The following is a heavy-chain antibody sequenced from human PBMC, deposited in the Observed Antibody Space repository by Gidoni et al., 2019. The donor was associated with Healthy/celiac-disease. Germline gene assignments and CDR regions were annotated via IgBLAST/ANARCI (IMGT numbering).Heavy chain of an antibody. J-gene: IGHJ4*02. CDR2: IYYSGST. CDR3: ARLTMIVGSYYFDY. V-gene: IGHV4-39*01. CDR1: GGSISSSSYY. D-gene: IGHD3-22*01. Sequence: QLQLQESGPGLVKPSETLSLTCTVSGGSISSSSYYWGWIRQPPGKGLEWIGSIYYSGSTYYNPSLKSRVTISVDTSKNQFSLKLSSVTAADTAVYYCARLTMIVGSYYFDYWGQGTLVTVSS.